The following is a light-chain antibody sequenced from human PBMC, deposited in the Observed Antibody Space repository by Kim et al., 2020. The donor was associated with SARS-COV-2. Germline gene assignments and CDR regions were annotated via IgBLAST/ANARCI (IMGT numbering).Light chain of an antibody. CDR1: PIGVKS. V-gene: IGLV3-21*04. Sequence: ARGKTARIPCGGTPIGVKSVQWYHKRPGQAPVLVIYYATDRPSGIPARFSGSNSGNTATLTISRVEAGDEADYYCQVWDTSSDHVVFGGGTQLTVL. CDR3: QVWDTSSDHVV. J-gene: IGLJ2*01. CDR2: YAT.